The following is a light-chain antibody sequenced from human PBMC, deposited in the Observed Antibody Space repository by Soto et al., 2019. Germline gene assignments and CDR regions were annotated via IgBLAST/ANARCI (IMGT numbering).Light chain of an antibody. CDR3: NSYVGHDIWV. CDR1: SSDVGAYKY. Sequence: QSVLTQPPSASGSPGQSVTISCTGTSSDVGAYKYVSWYQQYPGKAPKLMIYEVTKRPSGVPDRFSGSKSGNTASLTVSWIQAGDEAGYLRNSYVGHDIWVFGGGTKLTVL. J-gene: IGLJ3*02. CDR2: EVT. V-gene: IGLV2-8*01.